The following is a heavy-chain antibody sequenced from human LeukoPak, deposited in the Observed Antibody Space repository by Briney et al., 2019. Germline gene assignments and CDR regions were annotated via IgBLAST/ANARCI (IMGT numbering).Heavy chain of an antibody. CDR2: IHSSGIT. V-gene: IGHV4-4*07. CDR1: GDSISSYY. J-gene: IGHJ4*02. D-gene: IGHD1-26*01. CDR3: ARGGGSYKFDS. Sequence: SETLSFTCTVSGDSISSYYWSWIRQPAGKGLEWIGRIHSSGITHYNPSLKSRVIMPVDTSKNQFSLMLSSVTAADTAVYYCARGGGSYKFDSWGQGTLVAVSS.